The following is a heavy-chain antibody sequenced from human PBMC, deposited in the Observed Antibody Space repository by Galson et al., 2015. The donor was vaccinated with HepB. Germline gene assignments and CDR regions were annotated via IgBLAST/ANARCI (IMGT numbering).Heavy chain of an antibody. D-gene: IGHD3-9*01. V-gene: IGHV1-18*01. CDR3: ARDVDWVLDH. Sequence: SVKVSCKASGYTFTSHGISWVRQAPGQGLEWVGWISSYRGNTKYAQKFQGRVTMTKDTSTSTVYMEVRSLRFDDTAVYYCARDVDWVLDHWGQGTLVTVSS. CDR1: GYTFTSHG. J-gene: IGHJ4*02. CDR2: ISSYRGNT.